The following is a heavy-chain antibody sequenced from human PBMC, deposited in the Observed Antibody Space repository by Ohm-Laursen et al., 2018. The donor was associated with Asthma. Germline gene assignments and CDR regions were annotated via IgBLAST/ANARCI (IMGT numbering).Heavy chain of an antibody. Sequence: SLRLSCTASGLTFSAYWWGWVRQAPGKGLEWVAMIKEHGSDTYYLDSVKGRFTISRDNSKNTLYLQMNSLRAEDTAVYYCGRGPYYDFWSGYFDLDYWGQGTLVTVSS. CDR1: GLTFSAYW. CDR3: GRGPYYDFWSGYFDLDY. CDR2: IKEHGSDT. V-gene: IGHV3-7*01. J-gene: IGHJ4*02. D-gene: IGHD3-3*01.